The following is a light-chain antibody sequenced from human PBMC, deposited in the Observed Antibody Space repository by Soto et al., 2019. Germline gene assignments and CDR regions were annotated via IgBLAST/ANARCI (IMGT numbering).Light chain of an antibody. Sequence: QSVLTQPASVSGSPGQWITISCTGTSSDVGGYNYVSWCQQHPGKAPKLMIYDVSNRPSGVSNRFSGSKSGNTASLTISGLQAEDEADYYCSSYTSSSTLVFGTGTKVTVL. J-gene: IGLJ1*01. CDR3: SSYTSSSTLV. CDR1: SSDVGGYNY. CDR2: DVS. V-gene: IGLV2-14*01.